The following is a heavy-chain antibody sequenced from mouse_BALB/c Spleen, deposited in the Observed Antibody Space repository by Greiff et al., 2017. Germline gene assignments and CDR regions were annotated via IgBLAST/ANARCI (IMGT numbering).Heavy chain of an antibody. CDR3: ARRGTATDFDY. CDR2: ISYSGST. Sequence: EVKLQESGPGLVKPSQSLSLTCTVTGYSITSDYAWNWIRQFPGNKLEWMGYISYSGSTSYNPSLKSRISITRDTSKNQFFLQLNSVTTEDTATYYCARRGTATDFDYWGQGTTLTVSS. V-gene: IGHV3-2*02. J-gene: IGHJ2*01. CDR1: GYSITSDYA. D-gene: IGHD1-2*01.